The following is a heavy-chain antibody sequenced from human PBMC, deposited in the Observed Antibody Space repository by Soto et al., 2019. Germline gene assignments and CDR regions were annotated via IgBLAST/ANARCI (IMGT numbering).Heavy chain of an antibody. D-gene: IGHD3-10*01. Sequence: QVQLVQSGAEVRRPGASVKVSCKASGYTFSNDGINWVRQAPGQGLEWMGWISAYNGNTDYAQNFQGRVTMTTDTSTSTAYMELRSLRSDDTAVYSCARGGPTSADYYYGMDVWGLGTTVTVSS. CDR1: GYTFSNDG. J-gene: IGHJ6*02. V-gene: IGHV1-18*01. CDR2: ISAYNGNT. CDR3: ARGGPTSADYYYGMDV.